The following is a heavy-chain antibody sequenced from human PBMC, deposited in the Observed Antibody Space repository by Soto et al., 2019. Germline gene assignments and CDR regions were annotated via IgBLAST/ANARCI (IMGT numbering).Heavy chain of an antibody. D-gene: IGHD1-1*01. Sequence: GGSLRLSCAASGFTFSSYAMSWVRQAPGKGLEWVSAISGSGGSTYYADSVKGRFTISRDNSKNTLYLQMNSLRSEDTAVYYCARDLDAYNSTGYWGQGTLVTVSS. V-gene: IGHV3-23*01. CDR3: ARDLDAYNSTGY. CDR1: GFTFSSYA. J-gene: IGHJ4*02. CDR2: ISGSGGST.